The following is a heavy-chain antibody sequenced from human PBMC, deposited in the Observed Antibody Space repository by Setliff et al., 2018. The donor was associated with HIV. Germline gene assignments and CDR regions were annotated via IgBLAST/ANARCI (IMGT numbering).Heavy chain of an antibody. CDR3: ARSVTMFGVDTFDN. J-gene: IGHJ4*02. CDR1: GGSISRGSYY. V-gene: IGHV4-61*02. D-gene: IGHD3-3*01. Sequence: KASETLSLTCTVSGGSISRGSYYWSWIRQPAGKGLEWIGRIYTSGFTNYNPSLKSRVTILVDPSKNQFSLKLSSVTAADTAVYYCARSVTMFGVDTFDNWGQGTLVTVS. CDR2: IYTSGFT.